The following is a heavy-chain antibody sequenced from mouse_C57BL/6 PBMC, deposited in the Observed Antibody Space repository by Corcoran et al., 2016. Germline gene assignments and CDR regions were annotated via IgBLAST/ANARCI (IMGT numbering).Heavy chain of an antibody. Sequence: QVQLKQYGAELVRHGASVKLSCKASSYTFTDYYKNWVKQRPGQGLEWIARIYPGSGNTYYNEKFKGKATLTAEKSSSTAYMQLSSLTSEDSAVYFCARTTTVVKDWYFDVWGTGTTVTVSS. CDR1: SYTFTDYY. V-gene: IGHV1-76*01. CDR3: ARTTTVVKDWYFDV. J-gene: IGHJ1*03. D-gene: IGHD1-1*01. CDR2: IYPGSGNT.